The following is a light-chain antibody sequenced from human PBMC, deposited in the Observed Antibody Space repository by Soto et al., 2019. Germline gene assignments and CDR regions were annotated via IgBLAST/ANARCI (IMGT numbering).Light chain of an antibody. J-gene: IGKJ1*01. CDR2: LGS. CDR1: QSLLHSNGYNC. Sequence: IVMTQSPLSLPVTPGEPASISCRSSQSLLHSNGYNCLDWYLQKPGQSPQLLIYLGSNRASGVPDRFSGSGSGTDFTLQISRVEAEDVGVYYCMQTLQTPLTFGQGTKVEI. V-gene: IGKV2-28*01. CDR3: MQTLQTPLT.